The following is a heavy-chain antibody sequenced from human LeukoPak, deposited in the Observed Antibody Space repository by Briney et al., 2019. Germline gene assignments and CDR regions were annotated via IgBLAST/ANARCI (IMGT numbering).Heavy chain of an antibody. J-gene: IGHJ6*02. D-gene: IGHD3-10*01. CDR3: AREYYYGSGTSHPYYYYYGMDV. V-gene: IGHV7-4-1*02. CDR1: GYTFTSYA. Sequence: ASVKVSCKASGYTFTSYAMNWVRQAPGQGLEWMGWINTNTGNPTYAQGFTGRFVFSLDTSVSTAYLQISSLKAEDTAVYYCAREYYYGSGTSHPYYYYYGMDVWGQGTTVTVSS. CDR2: INTNTGNP.